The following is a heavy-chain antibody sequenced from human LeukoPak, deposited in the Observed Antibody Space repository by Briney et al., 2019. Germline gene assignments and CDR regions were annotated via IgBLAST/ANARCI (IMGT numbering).Heavy chain of an antibody. CDR2: INLNSGDT. J-gene: IGHJ4*02. Sequence: ASVRVSCKASGNRFTGDYMHWVRQAPGQGLEWMGWINLNSGDTNSAQKFQGRVTMTRDTSSNTAYMELSRLTSDDTAVYYCTREDCSSPNCLQTFDYWGQGTLVTISS. CDR3: TREDCSSPNCLQTFDY. CDR1: GNRFTGDY. V-gene: IGHV1-2*02. D-gene: IGHD2-2*01.